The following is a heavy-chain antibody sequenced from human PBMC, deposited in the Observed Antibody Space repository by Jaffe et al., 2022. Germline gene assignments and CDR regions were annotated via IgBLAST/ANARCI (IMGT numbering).Heavy chain of an antibody. D-gene: IGHD4-17*01. CDR3: AKDIVSDYGDYGGYFDY. Sequence: EVQLVESGGVVVQPGGSLRLSCAASGFTFDDYAMHWVRQAPGKGLEWVSLISWDGGSTYYADSVKGRFTISRDNSKNSLYLQMNSLRAEDTALYYCAKDIVSDYGDYGGYFDYWGQGTLVTVSS. CDR1: GFTFDDYA. V-gene: IGHV3-43D*04. J-gene: IGHJ4*02. CDR2: ISWDGGST.